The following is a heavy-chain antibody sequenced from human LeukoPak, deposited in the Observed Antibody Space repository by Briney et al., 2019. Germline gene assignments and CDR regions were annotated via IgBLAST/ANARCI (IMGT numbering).Heavy chain of an antibody. CDR2: ISRDGGRT. Sequence: GGSLRLSCEASGFTFSSYWMHWVRQAPGKGPVCVSGISRDGGRTYYADSVKGRFTISRDNAKNTLFLQMNNLRAEDTAVYYCARDEGYEVPTNRGFDYWGQGILVTVSS. V-gene: IGHV3-74*01. D-gene: IGHD5-12*01. J-gene: IGHJ4*02. CDR1: GFTFSSYW. CDR3: ARDEGYEVPTNRGFDY.